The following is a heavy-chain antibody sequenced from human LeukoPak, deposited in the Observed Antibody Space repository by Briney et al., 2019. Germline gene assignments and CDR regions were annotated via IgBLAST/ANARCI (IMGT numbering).Heavy chain of an antibody. V-gene: IGHV3-21*01. D-gene: IGHD3-3*01. CDR2: ISSSSSYI. Sequence: PGGSLRLSCAASGFTFSSYSMNWVRQAPGKGLEWVSSISSSSSYIYYADSVKGRFTISRDNARNSVYLQMSSLRDEDTAVYYCAKETYLDFSTFYFDSWGQGSLVTVSS. CDR3: AKETYLDFSTFYFDS. J-gene: IGHJ4*02. CDR1: GFTFSSYS.